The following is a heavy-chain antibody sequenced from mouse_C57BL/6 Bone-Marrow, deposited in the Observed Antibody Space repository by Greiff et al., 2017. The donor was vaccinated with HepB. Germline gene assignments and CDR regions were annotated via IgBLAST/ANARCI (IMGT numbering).Heavy chain of an antibody. CDR1: GFNIKDDY. CDR2: IDPENGDT. Sequence: VQLQQPGAELVRPGASVKLSCTASGFNIKDDYMHWVKQRPEQGLEWIGWIDPENGDTEYASKFQGKATITADTSSNTAYLQLSSLTSEDTAVYYCTGGWLLAWGQGTRVTVSA. D-gene: IGHD2-3*01. J-gene: IGHJ3*02. CDR3: TGGWLLA. V-gene: IGHV14-4*01.